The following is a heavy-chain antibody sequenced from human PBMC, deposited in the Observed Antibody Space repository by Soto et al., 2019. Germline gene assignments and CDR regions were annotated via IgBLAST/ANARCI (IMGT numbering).Heavy chain of an antibody. J-gene: IGHJ6*02. V-gene: IGHV1-2*04. Sequence: ASVKVSCKASGYTFTGYYMHWVRQAPGQGLEWMGWINPNSGGTNYAQKFQGWVTMTRDTSISTAYMELSRLRSDDTAVYYCARDGGYSSSWYLDYYYYYGMDVWGQGTTVTVSS. D-gene: IGHD6-13*01. CDR1: GYTFTGYY. CDR3: ARDGGYSSSWYLDYYYYYGMDV. CDR2: INPNSGGT.